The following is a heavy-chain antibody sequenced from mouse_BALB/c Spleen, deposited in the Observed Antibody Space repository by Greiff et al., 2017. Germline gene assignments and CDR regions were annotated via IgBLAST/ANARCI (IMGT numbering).Heavy chain of an antibody. CDR2: INPSTGYT. CDR1: GYTFTSYW. D-gene: IGHD1-1*01. J-gene: IGHJ4*01. Sequence: QVQLQQSGAELAKPGASVKMSCKASGYTFTSYWMHWVKQRPGQGLEWIGYINPSTGYTEYNQKFKDKATLTADKSSSTAYMQLSSLTSEDSAVYYCSMYYGSSYNSAMDYWGQGTSVTVSS. V-gene: IGHV1-7*01. CDR3: SMYYGSSYNSAMDY.